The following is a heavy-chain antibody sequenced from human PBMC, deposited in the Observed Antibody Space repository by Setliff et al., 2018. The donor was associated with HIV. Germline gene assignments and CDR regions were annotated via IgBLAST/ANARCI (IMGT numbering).Heavy chain of an antibody. CDR2: ISYSGSS. CDR3: ATADYMYGRNIFDY. CDR1: GGSISSGGYY. J-gene: IGHJ4*02. Sequence: PSETLSLTCTVSGGSISSGGYYWSWIRQHPGKGLEWIGYISYSGSSYYNPSLKSRVIISVDTSKNQFSLKLTSVTAADTAVYYCATADYMYGRNIFDYWDQGTLVTRLL. D-gene: IGHD5-12*01. V-gene: IGHV4-31*03.